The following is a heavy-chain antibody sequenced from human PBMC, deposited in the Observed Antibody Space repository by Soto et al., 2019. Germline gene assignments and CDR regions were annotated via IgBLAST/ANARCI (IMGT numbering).Heavy chain of an antibody. Sequence: EVQLLESGGGLVQPGGSLRLSCAASGFTFSSYAMRWVRQAPVKGLEWVSAISGSGGSTYYADSVKGRFTISRDNSKNALYLERNGLGAEDTAVYYCARRGSGSYYDYWGQGTLVSVSS. J-gene: IGHJ4*02. CDR3: ARRGSGSYYDY. CDR1: GFTFSSYA. V-gene: IGHV3-23*01. D-gene: IGHD1-26*01. CDR2: ISGSGGST.